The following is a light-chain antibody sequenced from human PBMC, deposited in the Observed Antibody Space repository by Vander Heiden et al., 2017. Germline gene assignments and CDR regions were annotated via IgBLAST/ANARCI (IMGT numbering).Light chain of an antibody. V-gene: IGLV3-21*02. J-gene: IGLJ3*02. CDR1: NIGNKN. CDR2: DDS. Sequence: SYVLTQPPSVSVAPGQTARITCGGNNIGNKNVHWYQQKPGQAPVLVVYDDSDRPSGSPERFSGSNSGNTATLTISRVEAGDEADFYCQVWDRSSDHLWVFGGGTKLTVL. CDR3: QVWDRSSDHLWV.